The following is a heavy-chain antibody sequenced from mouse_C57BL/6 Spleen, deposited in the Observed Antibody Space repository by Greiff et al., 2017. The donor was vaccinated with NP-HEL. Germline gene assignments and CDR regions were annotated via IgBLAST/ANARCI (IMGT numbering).Heavy chain of an antibody. D-gene: IGHD1-1*01. CDR3: VGLYGSSYGYWYFDV. V-gene: IGHV1-54*01. J-gene: IGHJ1*03. CDR1: GYAFTNYL. CDR2: INPGSGGT. Sequence: QVQLQQSGAELVRPGTSVKVSCKASGYAFTNYLIEWVKQRPGQGLEWIGVINPGSGGTNYNEKFKGKATLTADKSSSTAYMQLSSLTSEDSAVYFCVGLYGSSYGYWYFDVWGTGTTVTVSS.